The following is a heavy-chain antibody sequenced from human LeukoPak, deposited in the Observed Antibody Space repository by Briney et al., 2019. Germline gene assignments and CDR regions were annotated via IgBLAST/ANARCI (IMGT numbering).Heavy chain of an antibody. J-gene: IGHJ4*02. V-gene: IGHV3-23*01. CDR3: AQASLRFFDWSPDS. Sequence: GGSLRLSCAASGFTFSSYAMSWVRQAPGKGLEWVSAISGSGGSTYYADSVRGRFTSSRDSSKNTLSLQMNSLRAEDTAVYYCAQASLRFFDWSPDSWGQGTLVTVSS. CDR2: ISGSGGST. D-gene: IGHD3-9*01. CDR1: GFTFSSYA.